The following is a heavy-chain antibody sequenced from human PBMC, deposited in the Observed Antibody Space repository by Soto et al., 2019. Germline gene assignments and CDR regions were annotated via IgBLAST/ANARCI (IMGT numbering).Heavy chain of an antibody. V-gene: IGHV1-8*01. J-gene: IGHJ5*02. CDR2: MNPNSANT. CDR1: GYTFTNYD. Sequence: QAQLVQSGAEVKEPGASVKVSCKASGYTFTNYDISWVRQATGQGLEWMGWMNPNSANTGYAQKFQGRVSMTRATSINTAYIELSSLRSEDTSIYYCARMATSGTLNWFDPWGQGTLVTVSS. D-gene: IGHD1-26*01. CDR3: ARMATSGTLNWFDP.